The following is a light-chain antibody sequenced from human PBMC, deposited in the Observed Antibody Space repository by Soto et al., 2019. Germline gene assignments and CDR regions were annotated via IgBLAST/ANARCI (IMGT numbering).Light chain of an antibody. J-gene: IGKJ1*01. CDR2: KAS. CDR3: QQYKNYWT. Sequence: DIQMTQSPSTLSGSVGDRVTITCRASQTISSWLAWYQQKPGKAPKLLIYKASILESGVPSRFSGSGSGTEFTLTISSLQPDDFATYYCQQYKNYWTFGQGTKVDIK. CDR1: QTISSW. V-gene: IGKV1-5*03.